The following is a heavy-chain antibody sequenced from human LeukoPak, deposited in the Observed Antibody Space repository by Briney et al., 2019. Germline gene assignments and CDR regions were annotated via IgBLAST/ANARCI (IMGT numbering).Heavy chain of an antibody. CDR2: FSRSGTT. Sequence: SETLSLTCNVSGYSMRSYYWSWLRQPPGKGLEWIAYFSRSGTTNYNPSLKSRVIISVDTSNHQFSLTLRSVTAADTAVYYCARHLDYDSGGYFYPYFDDWGQGTLVTVSS. V-gene: IGHV4-59*08. D-gene: IGHD3-22*01. CDR1: GYSMRSYY. CDR3: ARHLDYDSGGYFYPYFDD. J-gene: IGHJ4*02.